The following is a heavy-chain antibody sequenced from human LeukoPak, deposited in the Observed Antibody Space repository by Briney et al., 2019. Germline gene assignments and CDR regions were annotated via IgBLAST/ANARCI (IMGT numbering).Heavy chain of an antibody. CDR2: IYGDGST. CDR1: GFTVNSYY. J-gene: IGHJ4*02. CDR3: ARDSHTVVVITTYFDY. V-gene: IGHV3-66*01. Sequence: PGGSLRLSCAASGFTVNSYYMSWVRQAPGKGLEWVSLIYGDGSTSYADSVKGRFTISRDNSKKTLSLQMNSLRAEDTAVYYCARDSHTVVVITTYFDYWGQGTLVIVSS. D-gene: IGHD3-22*01.